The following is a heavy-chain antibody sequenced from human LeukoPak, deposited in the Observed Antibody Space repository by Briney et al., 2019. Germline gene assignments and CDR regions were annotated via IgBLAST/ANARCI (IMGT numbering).Heavy chain of an antibody. CDR3: ARGSRWTAFDI. CDR1: GGSFSGYY. CDR2: INHSGST. J-gene: IGHJ3*02. D-gene: IGHD6-13*01. V-gene: IGHV4-34*01. Sequence: SETLSPTCAVYGGSFSGYYWSWIPRPPGKGVEWIGEINHSGSTNYNPSLKSRVTISVDTSKNQFSLKLSSVTAADTAVYYCARGSRWTAFDIWGQGAMVTVSS.